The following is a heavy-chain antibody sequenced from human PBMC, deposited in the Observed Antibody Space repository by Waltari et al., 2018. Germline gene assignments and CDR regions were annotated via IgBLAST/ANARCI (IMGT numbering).Heavy chain of an antibody. J-gene: IGHJ4*02. D-gene: IGHD3-10*01. CDR3: ARLATMVQGVIDY. Sequence: EVQLVESGGGLVQPGRSLRLSCAASGFTFDDYAMHWVRQAPGKGLEWVSGISWNSGSTYYADSVKGRFTISRDNSKNTLYLQMNSLRAEDTAVYYCARLATMVQGVIDYWGQGTLVTVSS. CDR2: ISWNSGST. V-gene: IGHV3-9*01. CDR1: GFTFDDYA.